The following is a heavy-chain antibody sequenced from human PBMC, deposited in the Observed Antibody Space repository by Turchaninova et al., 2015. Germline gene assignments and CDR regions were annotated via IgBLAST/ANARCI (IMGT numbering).Heavy chain of an antibody. D-gene: IGHD1-1*01. CDR2: IKSKDYGGTA. J-gene: IGHJ4*02. CDR3: NGGSTTPY. Sequence: LESWGGLIQPGRSLRLSCTASGFPFALYALTWVRLAPGKGLEWLGQIKSKDYGGTAEYAPSVKGRFSISRDDSRSIVYLQMNGLKTEDTAGFYCNGGSTTPYWGQGTLVTVSS. V-gene: IGHV3-49*04. CDR1: GFPFALYA.